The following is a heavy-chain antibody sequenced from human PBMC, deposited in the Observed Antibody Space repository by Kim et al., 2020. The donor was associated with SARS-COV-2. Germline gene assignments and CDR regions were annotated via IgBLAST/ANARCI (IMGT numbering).Heavy chain of an antibody. CDR2: ISSSGSTI. V-gene: IGHV3-48*03. CDR3: ARLAPLMVYFDY. J-gene: IGHJ4*02. D-gene: IGHD3-10*01. Sequence: GGSLRLSCAASGFTFSSYEMNWVRQAPGKGLEWVSYISSSGSTIYYADSVKGRFTISRDNAKNSLYLQMNSLRAEDTAVYYCARLAPLMVYFDYWGQGTLVTVSS. CDR1: GFTFSSYE.